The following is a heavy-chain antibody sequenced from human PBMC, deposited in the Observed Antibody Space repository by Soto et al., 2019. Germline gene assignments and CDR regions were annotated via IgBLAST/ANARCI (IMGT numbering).Heavy chain of an antibody. V-gene: IGHV3-33*06. Sequence: GSLSLSCAASGFTFSSYGMHWVRQAPGKGLEGVAVIWYDGSNKYYADSVKGRFTISRENSKNTLYLQMNSLRAEDTAVYDWAKAASHYGGMDVWGQGTTVTVSS. J-gene: IGHJ6*02. CDR2: IWYDGSNK. CDR3: AKAASHYGGMDV. D-gene: IGHD6-25*01. CDR1: GFTFSSYG.